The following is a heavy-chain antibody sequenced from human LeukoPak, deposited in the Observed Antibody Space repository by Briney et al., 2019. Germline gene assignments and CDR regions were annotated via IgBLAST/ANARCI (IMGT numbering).Heavy chain of an antibody. CDR1: GYTFTSYD. CDR3: ARSGRITIFGLARPRAWFDP. Sequence: ASVKVSCKASGYTFTSYDINWVRQATGQGLEWMGWMNPNSGNTGYAQKFQGRVTMTRNTSISTAYMELSSLRSEDTAVYYCARSGRITIFGLARPRAWFDPWGQGTLVTVSS. J-gene: IGHJ5*02. V-gene: IGHV1-8*01. D-gene: IGHD3-3*01. CDR2: MNPNSGNT.